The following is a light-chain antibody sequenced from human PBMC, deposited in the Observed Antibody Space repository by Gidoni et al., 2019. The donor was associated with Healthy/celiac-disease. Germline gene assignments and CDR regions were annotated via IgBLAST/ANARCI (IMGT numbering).Light chain of an antibody. Sequence: IVLTQSPATLSLSPGERATLSCRASQSVSSYLAWYQQKPGQAPRLLIYDASNRATGIPARFSGSGSGTDFTLTISSLEPEDFAFYYCQQRSNWPPTFGQGTKVEIK. CDR1: QSVSSY. CDR2: DAS. J-gene: IGKJ1*01. V-gene: IGKV3-11*01. CDR3: QQRSNWPPT.